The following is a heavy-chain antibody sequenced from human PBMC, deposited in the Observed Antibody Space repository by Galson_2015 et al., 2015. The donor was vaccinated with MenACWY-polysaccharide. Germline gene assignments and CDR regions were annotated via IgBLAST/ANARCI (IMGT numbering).Heavy chain of an antibody. CDR3: ARGARWLDY. J-gene: IGHJ4*02. V-gene: IGHV3-7*04. CDR1: RFTFSTYW. Sequence: SLRLSCAASRFTFSTYWMTWVRQAPGKGLEWVANIKPDGSQKNYVDSVKGRFTISRDNARDSLYLQMNSLRAEDTAIYYCARGARWLDYRGQGALVTVSS. D-gene: IGHD2-15*01. CDR2: IKPDGSQK.